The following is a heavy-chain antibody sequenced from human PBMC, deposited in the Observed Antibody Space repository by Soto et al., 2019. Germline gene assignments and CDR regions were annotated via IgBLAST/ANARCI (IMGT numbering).Heavy chain of an antibody. CDR2: TGSGTGPG. D-gene: IGHD2-15*01. CDR1: GGSLSTNP. V-gene: IGHV1-69*06. Sequence: QVQLVQSVTEVKKPGSSVKVSCKASGGSLSTNPISWVRQAPGQGLEGMGGTGSGTGPGNHAQKFQGRLTVTADKSTSPVYMELTNLSSEETAVYYCARRDSGGFYRFFDSWGQGTLVTVSS. CDR3: ARRDSGGFYRFFDS. J-gene: IGHJ4*02.